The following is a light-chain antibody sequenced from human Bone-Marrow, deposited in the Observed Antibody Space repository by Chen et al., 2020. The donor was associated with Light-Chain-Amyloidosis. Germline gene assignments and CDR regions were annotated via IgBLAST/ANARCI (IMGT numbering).Light chain of an antibody. J-gene: IGLJ2*01. V-gene: IGLV1-40*01. CDR1: VSAIGTTSH. CDR2: NGI. CDR3: PGYDSTIGTLG. Sequence: QSVLTQPPSVSGAPGQGITISCTGFVSAIGTTSHVHWYQLLPNTAPKLLIFNGIYRPSGVPDPFCAPTSGAASHLGSNGSPIEDEAYYYCPGYDSTIGTLGFGGGTRLTVL.